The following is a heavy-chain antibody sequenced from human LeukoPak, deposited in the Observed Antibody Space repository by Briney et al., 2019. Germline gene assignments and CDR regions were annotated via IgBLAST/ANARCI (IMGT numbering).Heavy chain of an antibody. J-gene: IGHJ4*02. V-gene: IGHV4-59*01. Sequence: QTSETLSLTCTVSGGSISSYYWSWIRQPPGKGLEWVGDIYYSGSSNYNPSLKSRATISVDTSKNQFSLKLSSVTAADTAVYYCARTSQQWLVEDYWGQGTLVTVSS. CDR2: IYYSGSS. CDR1: GGSISSYY. D-gene: IGHD6-19*01. CDR3: ARTSQQWLVEDY.